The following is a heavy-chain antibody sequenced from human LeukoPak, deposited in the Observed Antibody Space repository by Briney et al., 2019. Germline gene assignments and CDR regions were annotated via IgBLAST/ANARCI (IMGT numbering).Heavy chain of an antibody. V-gene: IGHV3-48*04. CDR3: ARASLGYSYGPIDY. CDR2: ISSSSSTI. CDR1: GFTFSSYS. D-gene: IGHD5-18*01. Sequence: GGSLRLSCAASGFTFSSYSMNWVRQAPGKGLEWVSYISSSSSTIYYAHSVKGRFTISRDNAKNSLYLQMNSLRAEDTAVYYCARASLGYSYGPIDYWGQGTLVTVSS. J-gene: IGHJ4*02.